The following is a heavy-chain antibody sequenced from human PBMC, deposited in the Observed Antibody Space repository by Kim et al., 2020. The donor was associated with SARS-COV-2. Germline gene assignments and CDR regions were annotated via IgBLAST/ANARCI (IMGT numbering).Heavy chain of an antibody. V-gene: IGHV1-69*04. J-gene: IGHJ4*02. CDR2: IIPILGIA. D-gene: IGHD2-2*01. CDR3: VPAYCSSTSCPRYSSSWYEGY. Sequence: KVSCKASGGTFSSYAISWVRQAPGQGLEWMGRIIPILGIANYAQKFQGRVTITADKSTSTAYMELSSLRSEDTAVYYCVPAYCSSTSCPRYSSSWYEGYWGQGTLVTVSS. CDR1: GGTFSSYA.